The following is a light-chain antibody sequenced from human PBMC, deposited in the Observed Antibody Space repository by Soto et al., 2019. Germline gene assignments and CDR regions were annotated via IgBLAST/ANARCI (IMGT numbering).Light chain of an antibody. CDR1: QSVGSD. J-gene: IGKJ1*01. Sequence: EIVMTQSPATLSVSPGERATLSCRASQSVGSDLAWYQHKPGQAPRLLIYGASTRITGIPARFSGTGSGTEFTLTISSLQSGDFAVYYCQKSNTWPRTFGQGTKVEI. V-gene: IGKV3-15*01. CDR3: QKSNTWPRT. CDR2: GAS.